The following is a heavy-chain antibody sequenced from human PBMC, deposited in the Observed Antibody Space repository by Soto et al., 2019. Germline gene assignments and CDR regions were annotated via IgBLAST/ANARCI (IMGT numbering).Heavy chain of an antibody. CDR1: GFTSSSYS. V-gene: IGHV3-21*01. CDR3: ASQTSGYYYYGMDV. Sequence: EVQLVESGGGLVKPGGSLRLSCAASGFTSSSYSMDWVRQAPGKGLEWVSSISSSSTYIHYADSVKGRFIISRDNAKNSLYLQMNSLSAEDTAVYYCASQTSGYYYYGMDVWGQGTTVTVSS. J-gene: IGHJ6*02. CDR2: ISSSSTYI.